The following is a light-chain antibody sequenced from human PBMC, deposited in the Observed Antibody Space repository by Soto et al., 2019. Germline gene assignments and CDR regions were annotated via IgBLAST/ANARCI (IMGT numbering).Light chain of an antibody. V-gene: IGLV2-14*01. CDR2: DVS. J-gene: IGLJ3*02. Sequence: QSALTQPASVSGSPGQSITISCTGTSSDVGGYNYVSWYQQHPGKAPKLMIYDVSNRPSGVSNRFSGSKSGDTASLTISGLQAEDEADYDCSSYTSSSTLEVFGGGTKVTVL. CDR1: SSDVGGYNY. CDR3: SSYTSSSTLEV.